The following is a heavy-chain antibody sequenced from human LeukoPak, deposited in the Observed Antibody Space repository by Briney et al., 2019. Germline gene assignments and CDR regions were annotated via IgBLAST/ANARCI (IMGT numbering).Heavy chain of an antibody. V-gene: IGHV1-2*02. Sequence: ASVKVSCKASGYTFTGYYMHWVRQAPGQGLEWMGWINPNSGDANYAEKFQGRVTMTRDTSISTAYMDLRRLRSDDTAVYYCARDYSSSSGYFDYWGQGTLVTVSS. CDR1: GYTFTGYY. D-gene: IGHD6-6*01. CDR2: INPNSGDA. J-gene: IGHJ4*02. CDR3: ARDYSSSSGYFDY.